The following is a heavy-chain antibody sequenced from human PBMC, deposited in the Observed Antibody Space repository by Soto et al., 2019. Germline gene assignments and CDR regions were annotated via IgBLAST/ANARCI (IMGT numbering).Heavy chain of an antibody. CDR2: INPNSGGT. V-gene: IGHV1-2*04. D-gene: IGHD2-2*01. CDR1: GYTFTGYY. CDR3: ARERGSHCSSTSCPDTYFDY. J-gene: IGHJ4*02. Sequence: QVQLVQSGAEVKKPGASVKVSCKASGYTFTGYYMHWVRQAPGQGLEWLGWINPNSGGTNYAQKFQGWVTMTRDTSISTAYMELSRLRSYDTAVYYCARERGSHCSSTSCPDTYFDYWGQGTLVTVSS.